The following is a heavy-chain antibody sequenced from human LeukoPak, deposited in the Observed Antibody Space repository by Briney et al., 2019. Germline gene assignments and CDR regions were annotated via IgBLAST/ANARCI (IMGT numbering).Heavy chain of an antibody. CDR3: ARDMNNRGAFDI. CDR1: GFTFSSYG. CDR2: ISYDGTHK. J-gene: IGHJ3*02. Sequence: PGGSLRLSCAASGFTFSSYGIHWVRQAPGRGREWVAVISYDGTHKYYADSVKGRITISRGNSENPLYLQMSSLRAEDTAVYYCARDMNNRGAFDIWGQGTMVTVSS. D-gene: IGHD1/OR15-1a*01. V-gene: IGHV3-30*03.